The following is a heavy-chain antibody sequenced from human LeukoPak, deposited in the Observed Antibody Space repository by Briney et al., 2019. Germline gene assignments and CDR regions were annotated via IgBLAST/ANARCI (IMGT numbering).Heavy chain of an antibody. V-gene: IGHV3-23*01. CDR3: AKAHYSEYYFDY. D-gene: IGHD4-11*01. J-gene: IGHJ4*02. Sequence: GGSLRLSCAASGFTFSCYAMSWVRQAPGKGLEWVSGISGSGDNTHYADSVKGRFTISRDNSKNTLYLQMNSLRAEDTAVYYCAKAHYSEYYFDYWGQGTLVTVSS. CDR2: ISGSGDNT. CDR1: GFTFSCYA.